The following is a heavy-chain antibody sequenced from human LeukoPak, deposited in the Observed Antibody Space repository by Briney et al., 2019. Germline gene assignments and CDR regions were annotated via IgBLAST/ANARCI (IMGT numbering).Heavy chain of an antibody. J-gene: IGHJ4*02. CDR3: AKNSYSKGDY. CDR1: GFTFSYHW. D-gene: IGHD5-18*01. CDR2: IKNDGTVK. Sequence: GGSLRPSCAASGFTFSYHWMTWVRQAPGNGLEWVANIKNDGTVKNYVDSVKGRFTISRDNAKNSLYLQMNSLRAEDTGVYYCAKNSYSKGDYWGQGVLVTVSS. V-gene: IGHV3-7*01.